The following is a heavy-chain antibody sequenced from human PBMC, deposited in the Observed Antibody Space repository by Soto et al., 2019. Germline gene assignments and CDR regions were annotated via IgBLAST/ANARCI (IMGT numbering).Heavy chain of an antibody. CDR2: INHSGST. Sequence: QVQLQQWGAGLLKPSETLSLTCAVYGGSFSGYYWSWIRQPPGKGLEWIWEINHSGSTNYNPSLKSRVTISVDTSKNQFSLKLSSVTAADTAVYYCARAGSSSWYKNFQHWGQGTLVTVSS. J-gene: IGHJ1*01. V-gene: IGHV4-34*01. D-gene: IGHD6-13*01. CDR1: GGSFSGYY. CDR3: ARAGSSSWYKNFQH.